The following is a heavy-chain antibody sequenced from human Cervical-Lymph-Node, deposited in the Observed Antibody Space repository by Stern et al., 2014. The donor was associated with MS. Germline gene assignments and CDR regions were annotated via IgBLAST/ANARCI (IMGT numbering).Heavy chain of an antibody. CDR3: ARCRGDSRRWYYFDY. J-gene: IGHJ4*02. CDR2: IDWDDDK. Sequence: QVTLKESGPALVKPTQTLTLTCTFSGFSLTTSAMCVSWIRQPPGKALEWLALIDWDDDKYYNTSLKPRLTTSKDTPKNQVLLALTNLDPVDTATYYCARCRGDSRRWYYFDYWGQGTLVTVSS. CDR1: GFSLTTSAMC. D-gene: IGHD6-13*01. V-gene: IGHV2-70*01.